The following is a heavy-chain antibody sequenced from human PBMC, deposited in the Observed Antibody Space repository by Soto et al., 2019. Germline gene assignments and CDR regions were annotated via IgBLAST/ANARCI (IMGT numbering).Heavy chain of an antibody. J-gene: IGHJ4*02. CDR2: ISYDGSNK. CDR3: AKVGSSPRGLSYGAFDY. D-gene: IGHD3-10*01. CDR1: GCNFSDYA. Sequence: GGSLRLCCAASGCNFSDYAILWVRRAPGKGLEWVALISYDGSNKYYPDSVKGRFTISRDNSNNKVYLQMNGLTADDTAVYYCAKVGSSPRGLSYGAFDYWGQGTRVTVSS. V-gene: IGHV3-30*18.